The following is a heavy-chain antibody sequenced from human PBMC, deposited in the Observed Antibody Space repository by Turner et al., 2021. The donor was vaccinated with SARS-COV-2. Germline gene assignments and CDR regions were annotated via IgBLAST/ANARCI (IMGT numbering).Heavy chain of an antibody. CDR3: AKDRVGGPIIVVPAATLDY. D-gene: IGHD2-2*01. Sequence: EVQLLESGGGLVQPGGSLRLSCAASGFTFSSYAMSWVRQAPGKGLEWVSAIIGSGGITYYADSVKGRFTISRDNSKNTLYLQMNSLRTEDTAVYYCAKDRVGGPIIVVPAATLDYWGQGTLVTVSS. CDR2: IIGSGGIT. J-gene: IGHJ4*02. CDR1: GFTFSSYA. V-gene: IGHV3-23*01.